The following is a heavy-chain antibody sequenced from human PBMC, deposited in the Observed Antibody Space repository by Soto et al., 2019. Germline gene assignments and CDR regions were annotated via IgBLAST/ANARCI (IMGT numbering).Heavy chain of an antibody. CDR1: GFTFTSYW. V-gene: IGHV3-7*01. D-gene: IGHD6-19*01. CDR2: IKGDGSEK. J-gene: IGHJ4*02. CDR3: ARGYSGGWSRGGYFDY. Sequence: GGSLRLSCVASGFTFTSYWMSWVRQAPGKGLEWVANIKGDGSEKRYVDSVKGRLTISRDNAKNSVYLQMNSLRVEDTAVYYCARGYSGGWSRGGYFDYWGQRTLVTVSS.